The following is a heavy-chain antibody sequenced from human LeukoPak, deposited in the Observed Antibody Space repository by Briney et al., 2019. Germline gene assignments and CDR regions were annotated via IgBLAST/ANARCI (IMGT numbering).Heavy chain of an antibody. CDR1: GFTFSTYS. Sequence: PGGSLRLSCAASGFTFSTYSMNWVRQAPGKGLEWVSYISSSSSTIYYADSVKGRFTISRDNAKNSLYLQMNSLRAEDTAVYYCASSVSEWELVFDPWGQGTLVTVSS. D-gene: IGHD1-26*01. V-gene: IGHV3-48*01. CDR3: ASSVSEWELVFDP. J-gene: IGHJ5*02. CDR2: ISSSSSTI.